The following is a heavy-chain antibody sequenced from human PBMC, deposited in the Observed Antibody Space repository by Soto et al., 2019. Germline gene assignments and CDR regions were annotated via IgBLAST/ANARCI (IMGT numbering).Heavy chain of an antibody. CDR3: AKDLFRDIVVVPAVGWFDP. CDR1: GFTFSSYA. D-gene: IGHD2-2*01. V-gene: IGHV3-23*01. Sequence: PGGSLRLSCAASGFTFSSYAMSWVRQAPGKGLEWVSAISGSGGSTYYADSVKGRFTISRDNSKNTLYLQMNSLRAEDTAVYYCAKDLFRDIVVVPAVGWFDPWGQGTLVTVSS. J-gene: IGHJ5*02. CDR2: ISGSGGST.